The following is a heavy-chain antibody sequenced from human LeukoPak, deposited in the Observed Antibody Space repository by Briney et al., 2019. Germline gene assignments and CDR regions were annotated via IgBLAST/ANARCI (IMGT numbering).Heavy chain of an antibody. CDR3: AKGRVRGVINYGYDS. CDR1: GFTFSSYE. CDR2: ISNSGYTI. D-gene: IGHD3-10*01. Sequence: GSLRLSCAASGFTFSSYEMNWVRQAPGKGLEWVSYISNSGYTIYYADSVKGRFTISRDNAKNSLYLQMNSLRAEDTAVYYCAKGRVRGVINYGYDSWGQGTLVTVSS. J-gene: IGHJ4*02. V-gene: IGHV3-48*03.